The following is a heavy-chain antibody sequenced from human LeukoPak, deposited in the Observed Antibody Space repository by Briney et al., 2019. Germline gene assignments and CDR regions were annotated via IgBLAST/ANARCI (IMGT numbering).Heavy chain of an antibody. CDR1: GFTFSSYS. J-gene: IGHJ5*02. CDR2: ISSSSSYI. V-gene: IGHV3-21*01. Sequence: GGSLRLSCAASGFTFSSYSMDWVRQAPGKGLEWVSSISSSSSYIYYADSVKGRLTISRDNAKNSLYLQMNSLRAEDTAVYYCARGRSWFDPWGQGTLATVSS. CDR3: ARGRSWFDP.